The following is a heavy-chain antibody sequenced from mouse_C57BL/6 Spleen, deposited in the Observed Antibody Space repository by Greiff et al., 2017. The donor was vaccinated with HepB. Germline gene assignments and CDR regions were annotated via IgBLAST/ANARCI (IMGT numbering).Heavy chain of an antibody. CDR1: GYSITSGYY. Sequence: DVQLQESGPGLVKPSQSLSLTCSVTGYSITSGYYWNWIRQFPGNKLEWMGYISYDGSNNYNPSLKNRISITRDTSKNQFFLKLNSVTTEDTATYYCAREYYYGSLYYFDYWGQGTTLTVSS. J-gene: IGHJ2*01. D-gene: IGHD1-1*01. CDR2: ISYDGSN. V-gene: IGHV3-6*01. CDR3: AREYYYGSLYYFDY.